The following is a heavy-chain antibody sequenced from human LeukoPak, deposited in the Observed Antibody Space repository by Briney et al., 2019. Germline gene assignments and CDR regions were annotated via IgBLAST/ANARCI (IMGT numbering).Heavy chain of an antibody. Sequence: ASVKVSCKASGYPLRSYGISWVRQAPGQGLEWMGWISGYDGKTKYSQKVQGRVTLTTDTATTTAYMELRSLRFDDTAVYYCAKDRKVAYWGQGTLVTVSS. CDR2: ISGYDGKT. J-gene: IGHJ4*02. CDR3: AKDRKVAY. V-gene: IGHV1-18*01. CDR1: GYPLRSYG.